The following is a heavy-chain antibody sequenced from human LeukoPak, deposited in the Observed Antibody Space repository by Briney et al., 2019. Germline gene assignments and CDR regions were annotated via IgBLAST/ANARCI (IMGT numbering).Heavy chain of an antibody. J-gene: IGHJ4*02. Sequence: ASVKVSCKASGDTFTGYNIHWVRQAPGQGLEWMGRINPNIGGTNYAQKFQGRVTMTRDTSISTAYMERSRLRSDDTAGYYCARESYGSSLNYWGQGTLVTVSS. CDR1: GDTFTGYN. D-gene: IGHD5-18*01. CDR2: INPNIGGT. V-gene: IGHV1-2*06. CDR3: ARESYGSSLNY.